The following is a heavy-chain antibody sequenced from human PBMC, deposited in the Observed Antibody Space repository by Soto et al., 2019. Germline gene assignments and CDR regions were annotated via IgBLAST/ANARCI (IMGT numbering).Heavy chain of an antibody. J-gene: IGHJ4*02. Sequence: VQLVESGGGVVQPGRSLRLSCAASGFTFSNYGMHWVRQAPGKGLEWVAVISYDGSNKYYADSVKGRFTISRDNSKNTLYLQMNSLRAEDTAVYYCRSSWTLDYWGQGTLVTVSS. D-gene: IGHD6-13*01. CDR1: GFTFSNYG. CDR3: RSSWTLDY. V-gene: IGHV3-30*03. CDR2: ISYDGSNK.